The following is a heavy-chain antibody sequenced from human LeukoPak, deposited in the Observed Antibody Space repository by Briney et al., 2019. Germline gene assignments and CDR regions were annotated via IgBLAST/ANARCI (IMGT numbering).Heavy chain of an antibody. CDR1: GFTFSSYW. CDR2: IKQDGSEK. D-gene: IGHD2-8*01. J-gene: IGHJ6*03. Sequence: GGSLRLSCAASGFTFSSYWMSWVRQAPGKGLEWVANIKQDGSEKYYVDSVKGRFTISRDNAKNSLYLQMNSLRAEDTAVDYCARANTSYYYYMDVWGKGTTVTISS. V-gene: IGHV3-7*01. CDR3: ARANTSYYYYMDV.